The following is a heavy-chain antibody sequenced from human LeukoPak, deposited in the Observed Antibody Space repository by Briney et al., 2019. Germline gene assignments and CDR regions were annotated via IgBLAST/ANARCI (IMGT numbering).Heavy chain of an antibody. V-gene: IGHV3-23*01. CDR2: IRGDGATM. Sequence: PGGSLRLSCAASGFTFSSHAMTWVRRAPGRGLEWVSAIRGDGATMFYADSVKGRITVSRDNSKNTLYLQMNSLRVDDTAIYYCARVRGAGLQYYYMDVWGKGTTVTVSS. CDR3: ARVRGAGLQYYYMDV. D-gene: IGHD4-11*01. CDR1: GFTFSSHA. J-gene: IGHJ6*03.